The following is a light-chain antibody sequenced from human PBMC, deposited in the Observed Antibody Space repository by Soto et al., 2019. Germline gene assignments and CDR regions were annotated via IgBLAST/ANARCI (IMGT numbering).Light chain of an antibody. CDR2: EVS. J-gene: IGLJ3*02. V-gene: IGLV2-14*01. CDR3: SSYTSDSTWV. CDR1: NSDVGGYNY. Sequence: QSALTQPASVSGSPGQSITFSCTGTNSDVGGYNYVSWYQQYPGKAPKLMIYEVSNRPSGVSNRFSGFKSGSTASLTISGLQAEDEADYYCSSYTSDSTWVFGGGTQLTVL.